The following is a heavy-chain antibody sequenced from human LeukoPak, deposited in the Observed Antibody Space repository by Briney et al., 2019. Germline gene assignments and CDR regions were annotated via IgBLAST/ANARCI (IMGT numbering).Heavy chain of an antibody. D-gene: IGHD2-2*01. V-gene: IGHV3-23*01. CDR3: TREEVVVLDALDI. Sequence: GGSLRLSCAASGFTFRSYLMAWVRQAPGKGLEWVSSITTGGDNTNYADSVKGRFTISRDNSQNTVYLQMTSVRAEDTAVYYCTREEVVVLDALDIWGQGTMVTVSS. J-gene: IGHJ3*02. CDR1: GFTFRSYL. CDR2: ITTGGDNT.